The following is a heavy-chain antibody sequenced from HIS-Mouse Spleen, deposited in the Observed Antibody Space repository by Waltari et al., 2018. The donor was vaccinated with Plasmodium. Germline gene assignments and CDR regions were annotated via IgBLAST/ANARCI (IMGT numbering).Heavy chain of an antibody. V-gene: IGHV3-74*01. CDR1: GFTCSNYW. D-gene: IGHD6-6*01. Sequence: EVQLVESGGGLVQPGGSLRLSCAASGFTCSNYWWHWVRQAPGTGLVWVARINSDGSSTSYADSVKGRFTIYRDNAKNTLYLQMNSLRAEDTAVYDCARGIAARDWGQGTLVTVSS. CDR2: INSDGSST. J-gene: IGHJ4*02. CDR3: ARGIAARD.